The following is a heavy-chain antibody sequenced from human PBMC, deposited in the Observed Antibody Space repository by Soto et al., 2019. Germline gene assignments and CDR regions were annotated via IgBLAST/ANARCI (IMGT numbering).Heavy chain of an antibody. J-gene: IGHJ6*02. CDR1: GGSTSSGDSY. CDR3: ASSSFLRSGDLFHGLDV. CDR2: TYDNEST. V-gene: IGHV4-39*01. Sequence: SETLSLTCTVSGGSTSSGDSYWGWIRQSPGKGLEWIGSTYDNESTFYNPSLASRVTISVDTAKNQFSLKLTSVTAEDTALYFCASSSFLRSGDLFHGLDVWGQGTTVTVSS. D-gene: IGHD3-10*01.